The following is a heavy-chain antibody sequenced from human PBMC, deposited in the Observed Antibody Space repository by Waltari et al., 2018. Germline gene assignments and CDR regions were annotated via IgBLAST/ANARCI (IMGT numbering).Heavy chain of an antibody. CDR1: DYSIRNDYY. V-gene: IGHV4-38-2*02. Sequence: QELLQESGPGLLKPSETLSLTCAVSDYSIRNDYYWAWIRQPPGRGLEWIGSVYHSGSTYYKPSLKSRLTISVDTSKNQFSLKLSSVTAADTAVYYCGREKAGTVDYWGQGTLVTVSS. D-gene: IGHD1-1*01. J-gene: IGHJ4*02. CDR2: VYHSGST. CDR3: GREKAGTVDY.